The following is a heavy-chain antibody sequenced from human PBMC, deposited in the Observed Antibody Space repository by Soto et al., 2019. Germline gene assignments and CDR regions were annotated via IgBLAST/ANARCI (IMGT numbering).Heavy chain of an antibody. CDR1: GFTFSSHS. V-gene: IGHV3-21*01. CDR2: IYRSSVFRFGPNE. Sequence: GGSLRLSCAASGFTFSSHSMNWVRQAPGKGLECVASIYRSSVFRFGPNEFYADSVRGRFIISRDNTNNLVFLQMDSLRVEDTAVYYCAREFSSQLPLDYWGQGTLVNVSS. CDR3: AREFSSQLPLDY. J-gene: IGHJ4*02.